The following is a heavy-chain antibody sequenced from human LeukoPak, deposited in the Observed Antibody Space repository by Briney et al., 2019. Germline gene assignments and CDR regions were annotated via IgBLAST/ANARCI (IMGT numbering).Heavy chain of an antibody. V-gene: IGHV1-69*02. J-gene: IGHJ4*02. Sequence: AASVKVSCKASGGTFSSYTISWVRQAPGQELEWMGRIIPILGIANYAQKFQGRVTITADKSTSTAYMELSSLRSEDTAVYYCARGDSSSWYNQEYYFDYWGQGTLVTVSS. CDR3: ARGDSSSWYNQEYYFDY. CDR1: GGTFSSYT. D-gene: IGHD6-13*01. CDR2: IIPILGIA.